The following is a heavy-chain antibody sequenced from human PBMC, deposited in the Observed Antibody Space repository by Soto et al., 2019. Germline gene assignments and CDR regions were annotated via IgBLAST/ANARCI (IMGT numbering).Heavy chain of an antibody. D-gene: IGHD3-10*01. CDR2: ISAYNGNT. CDR1: GYTFTSYG. Sequence: QVQLVQSGAEVKKPGASLKVSYKASGYTFTSYGISWVRQAPGQGLEWMGWISAYNGNTNYAQKLQGRVTMTTDTSTSTAYMELRSLRSDDTAVYYCARVYRITMVRGELSEYWGQGTLVTVSS. CDR3: ARVYRITMVRGELSEY. J-gene: IGHJ4*02. V-gene: IGHV1-18*01.